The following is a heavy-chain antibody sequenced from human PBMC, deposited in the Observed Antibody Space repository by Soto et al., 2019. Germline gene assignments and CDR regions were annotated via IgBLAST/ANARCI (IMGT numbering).Heavy chain of an antibody. J-gene: IGHJ4*02. Sequence: ASVKVSFKASGYTFTGYYMHWVRQAPGQGLEWMGWINPNSGGTNYAQKVQGRVTMTRDTSISTAYMELSRLRSDDTAVYYCARVLKRGYSYGYVNWGQGTLVTVSS. CDR2: INPNSGGT. CDR3: ARVLKRGYSYGYVN. V-gene: IGHV1-2*02. CDR1: GYTFTGYY. D-gene: IGHD5-18*01.